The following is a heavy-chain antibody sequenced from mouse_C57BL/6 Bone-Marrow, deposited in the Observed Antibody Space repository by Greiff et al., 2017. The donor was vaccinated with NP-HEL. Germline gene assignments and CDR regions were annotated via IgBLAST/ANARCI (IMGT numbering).Heavy chain of an antibody. Sequence: QVQLQQSGAELVRPGTSVKVSCKASGYAFTNYLIEWVKQRPGQGLEWIGVINPGSGGTNYNEKFKGKATLTADKSSSTAYMQLSSLTSEDSAVYFCGRGGATVVNFDYWGQGTTLTVSS. D-gene: IGHD1-1*01. V-gene: IGHV1-54*01. CDR3: GRGGATVVNFDY. CDR1: GYAFTNYL. CDR2: INPGSGGT. J-gene: IGHJ2*01.